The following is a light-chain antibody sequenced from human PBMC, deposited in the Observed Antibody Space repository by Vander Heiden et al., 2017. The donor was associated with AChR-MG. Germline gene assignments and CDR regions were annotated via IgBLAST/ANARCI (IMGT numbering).Light chain of an antibody. J-gene: IGKJ2*03. Sequence: DIQMTQSPSTLSASVGDRVNIPCRDRQSIGNWLAWYQQKPGKAPKLLIYKASSLETGGPSRFRGSGSGTEFTLTISSLQPDDSATYYCKQYKSYQYSFGQGTKLEIK. CDR3: KQYKSYQYS. CDR1: QSIGNW. V-gene: IGKV1-5*03. CDR2: KAS.